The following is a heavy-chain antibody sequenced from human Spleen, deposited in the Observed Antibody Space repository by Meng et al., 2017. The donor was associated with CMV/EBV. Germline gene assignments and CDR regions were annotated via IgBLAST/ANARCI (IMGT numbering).Heavy chain of an antibody. D-gene: IGHD2-2*01. CDR3: MREETVVVPAALALDF. CDR1: DYPFTSYY. Sequence: SDYPFTSYYVHWLRPSPGQLLDWLGIIGPSGTSTHYAQQFQGRLTMTRDTSTGTVYMELSSLRLEDTTVYYCMREETVVVPAALALDFWGQGTLVTVSS. J-gene: IGHJ4*02. CDR2: IGPSGTST. V-gene: IGHV1-46*01.